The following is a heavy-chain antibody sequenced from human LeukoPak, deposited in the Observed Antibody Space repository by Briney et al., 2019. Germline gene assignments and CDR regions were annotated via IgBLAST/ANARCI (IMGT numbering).Heavy chain of an antibody. CDR1: GGSISSYY. CDR2: IYYSGST. Sequence: NTSETLSLTCTVSGGSISSYYWSWIRQPPGKGLEWIGYIYYSGSTNYNPSLKSRVTISVDTSKNQFSLKLSSVTAADTAVYYCARGWGGWLDYWGQGTLVTVSS. V-gene: IGHV4-59*12. D-gene: IGHD2-15*01. CDR3: ARGWGGWLDY. J-gene: IGHJ4*02.